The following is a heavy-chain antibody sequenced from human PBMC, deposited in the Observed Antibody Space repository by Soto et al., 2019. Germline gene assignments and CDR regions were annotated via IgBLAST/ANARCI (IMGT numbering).Heavy chain of an antibody. J-gene: IGHJ6*02. CDR1: GGTFSSYA. CDR2: IIPIFGTA. Sequence: GASVKVSCKASGGTFSSYAISWVRQAPGQGLEWMGGIIPIFGTANYAQKFQGRVTITADESTSTAYMELSSLRSEDTAVYYCARGIYYGSGSSFYYGMDVWGQGTTVTVSS. V-gene: IGHV1-69*13. D-gene: IGHD3-10*01. CDR3: ARGIYYGSGSSFYYGMDV.